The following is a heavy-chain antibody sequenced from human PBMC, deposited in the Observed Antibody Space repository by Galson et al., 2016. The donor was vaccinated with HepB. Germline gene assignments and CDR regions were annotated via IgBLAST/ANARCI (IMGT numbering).Heavy chain of an antibody. CDR1: GFTLTELS. CDR3: AALQLWLRGIYFDY. J-gene: IGHJ4*02. V-gene: IGHV1-24*01. D-gene: IGHD5-18*01. CDR2: FHPEDGET. Sequence: SVKVSCKVSGFTLTELSLHWVRQAPGKGLEWMGGFHPEDGETIYAQKFQGRVTMTEDTSADTAYMEISSLRSDDTAVYFCAALQLWLRGIYFDYWGQGTLVTVSS.